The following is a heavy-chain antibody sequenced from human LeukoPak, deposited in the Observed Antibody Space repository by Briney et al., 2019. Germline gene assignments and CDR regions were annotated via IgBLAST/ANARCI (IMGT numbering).Heavy chain of an antibody. V-gene: IGHV3-49*04. J-gene: IGHJ4*02. CDR2: IRSKAYGATT. CDR1: GFTFRDYA. CDR3: ARHIVGARTFFDS. Sequence: QPGGSLRLSCTASGFTFRDYAMSWVRQAPGKGLEWVGLIRSKAYGATTEYAASVTGRFTISRDDSKSIAYLQMNSLGSDDTAVYYCARHIVGARTFFDSWGQGALVTVSS. D-gene: IGHD1-26*01.